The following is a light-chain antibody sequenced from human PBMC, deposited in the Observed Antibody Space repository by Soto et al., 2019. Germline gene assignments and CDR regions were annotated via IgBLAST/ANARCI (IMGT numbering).Light chain of an antibody. CDR3: QQLYNLPNT. CDR1: QSVGTY. Sequence: EIVLTQSPATLSLSPGERATLSCRTSQSVGTYLAWYQHNPGQAPRLLIYDAYNRATGIPARFSGSRSGTDFTLTISSPEPEDFAVYYCQQLYNLPNTFGQGTKLEIK. J-gene: IGKJ2*01. V-gene: IGKV3-11*01. CDR2: DAY.